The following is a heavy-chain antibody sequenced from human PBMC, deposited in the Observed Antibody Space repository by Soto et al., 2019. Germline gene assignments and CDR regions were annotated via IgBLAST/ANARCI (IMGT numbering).Heavy chain of an antibody. CDR3: AGALWNVPFGY. CDR1: GASISEYY. J-gene: IGHJ4*02. V-gene: IGHV4-59*01. Sequence: QVQLQESGPGLVKPAETLSLTCTVSGASISEYYWNWIRQPPGKGLEWIGDIYYSGITKYNPSLKSRVTISVDTSLFSLKLSSVTAADTSVYYCAGALWNVPFGYWGQGTLVTVSS. CDR2: IYYSGIT. D-gene: IGHD1-1*01.